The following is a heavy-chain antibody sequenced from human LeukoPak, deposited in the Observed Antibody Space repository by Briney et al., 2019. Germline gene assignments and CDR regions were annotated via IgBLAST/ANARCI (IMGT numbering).Heavy chain of an antibody. CDR3: ARGQSSSWYEFDY. J-gene: IGHJ4*02. CDR1: GYTFDSYG. CDR2: ISTYTGDT. D-gene: IGHD6-13*01. V-gene: IGHV1-18*01. Sequence: ASVKVSCKASGYTFDSYGVSWVRQAPGQGFEWMGWISTYTGDTNYAQRLQGRVTMTADTSTSTAYMELRSLRSDDTAVYYCARGQSSSWYEFDYWGQGTLVTVSS.